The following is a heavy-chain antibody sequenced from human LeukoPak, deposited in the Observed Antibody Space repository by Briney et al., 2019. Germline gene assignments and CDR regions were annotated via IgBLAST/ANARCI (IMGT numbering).Heavy chain of an antibody. J-gene: IGHJ4*02. CDR3: ARDYDSSGYYPFAVY. CDR2: IHSGGST. CDR1: GFTVSSNY. V-gene: IGHV3-66*01. D-gene: IGHD3-22*01. Sequence: GGSLRLSCAASGFTVSSNYMSWVRQAPGKGLEWVSVIHSGGSTYYADSVKGRFTISRDNSKNTLYLQMNSLRAEDTAVYYCARDYDSSGYYPFAVYWGQGTLVTVSS.